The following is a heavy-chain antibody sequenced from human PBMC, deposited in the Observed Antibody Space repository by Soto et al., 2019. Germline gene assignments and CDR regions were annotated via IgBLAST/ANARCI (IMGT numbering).Heavy chain of an antibody. CDR2: IYYSGST. Sequence: SETLSLTCTVSGGSISSSSYYWGWIRQPPGKGLEWIGSIYYSGSTYYNPSLKSRVTISVDTSKNQFSLKLSSVTAADTAVYYCASLMTHTHIDYWGQGTLVTISS. CDR1: GGSISSSSYY. V-gene: IGHV4-39*01. CDR3: ASLMTHTHIDY. J-gene: IGHJ4*02.